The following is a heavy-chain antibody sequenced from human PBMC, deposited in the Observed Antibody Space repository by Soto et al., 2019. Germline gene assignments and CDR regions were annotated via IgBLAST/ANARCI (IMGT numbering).Heavy chain of an antibody. V-gene: IGHV3-30-3*01. CDR3: AREVGGSSPPG. Sequence: QVQLVESGGGVVQPGRSLRLSCAASGFTFSRHAIHWVRQAPVKGPGWVAVISYDGSQKYYADSVKGRFTIARDSSKNTLYLQMDSLGPEDTAVYYCAREVGGSSPPGWGQGTLVTVFS. CDR1: GFTFSRHA. J-gene: IGHJ4*02. CDR2: ISYDGSQK. D-gene: IGHD6-6*01.